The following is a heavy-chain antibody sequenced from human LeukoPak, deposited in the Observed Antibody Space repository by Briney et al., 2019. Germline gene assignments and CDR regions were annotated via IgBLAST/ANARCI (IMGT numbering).Heavy chain of an antibody. CDR1: GGSFSGYY. D-gene: IGHD1-14*01. CDR2: INHSGST. J-gene: IGHJ3*02. V-gene: IGHV4-34*01. Sequence: PSETGSLTCAVYGGSFSGYYWSWIRQPPGKGLEWIEEINHSGSTNYNPSLKSRVTISVGTSKNQFSLKLSSVTAADTAVYYCANQPSPPDAFDIWGQGTMVTVSS. CDR3: ANQPSPPDAFDI.